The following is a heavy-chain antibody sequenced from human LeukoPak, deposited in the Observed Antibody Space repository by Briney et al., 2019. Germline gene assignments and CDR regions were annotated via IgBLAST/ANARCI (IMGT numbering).Heavy chain of an antibody. Sequence: SGGSLRLSCAASGFTFSSYSMNWVRQAPGKGLEWVSYISSSSSTIYYADSVKGRFTISRDNAKNSLYLQMNSLRAEDTAMYYCARVNYGDYVGDWGQGTLVTVSS. CDR3: ARVNYGDYVGD. D-gene: IGHD4-17*01. CDR2: ISSSSSTI. V-gene: IGHV3-48*01. CDR1: GFTFSSYS. J-gene: IGHJ4*02.